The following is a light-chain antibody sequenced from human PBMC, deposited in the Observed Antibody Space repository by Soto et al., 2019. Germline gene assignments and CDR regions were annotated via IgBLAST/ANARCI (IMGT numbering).Light chain of an antibody. Sequence: QSVLTQPASVSGSPGQSITISCTGTSSDVGSYNLVSWYQQHPGKAPKLMIYEVSKRPSGVSNRFSGSKSGNTASLTISGLQYKDEADYYCCSYAVSSTYVFGTGTKVTVL. CDR3: CSYAVSSTYV. CDR2: EVS. J-gene: IGLJ1*01. V-gene: IGLV2-23*02. CDR1: SSDVGSYNL.